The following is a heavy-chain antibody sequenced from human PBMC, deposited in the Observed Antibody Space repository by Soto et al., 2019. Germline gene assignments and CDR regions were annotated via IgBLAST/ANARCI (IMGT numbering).Heavy chain of an antibody. CDR3: ARGSGCYYGH. V-gene: IGHV1-18*01. J-gene: IGHJ4*02. CDR2: ISAYNGNT. D-gene: IGHD3-10*01. CDR1: GYTFTSYG. Sequence: ASVKVSCKASGYTFTSYGISWVRQAPGQGREGMGWISAYNGNTHYAQKLQGRVAMTTDTSTSTACMELRSLRSDDTAVYYCARGSGCYYGHWGQGTLVTVSS.